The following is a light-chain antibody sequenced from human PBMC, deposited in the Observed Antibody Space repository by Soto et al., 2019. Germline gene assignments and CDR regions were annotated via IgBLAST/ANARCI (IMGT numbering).Light chain of an antibody. J-gene: IGLJ1*01. CDR3: HSYDSSLSGYV. V-gene: IGLV1-40*01. Sequence: QSVLTQPPSVSGAPGQRVTISCTGSSSNIGAGYDVHWYQQLPGTAPKLLIYGNSNRPSGVPDRFSGSKSGTSAFLAITGLQAEDEADYYCHSYDSSLSGYVFGTGTKVTVL. CDR2: GNS. CDR1: SSNIGAGYD.